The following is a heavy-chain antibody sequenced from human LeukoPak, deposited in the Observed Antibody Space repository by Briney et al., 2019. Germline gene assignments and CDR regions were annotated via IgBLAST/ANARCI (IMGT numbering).Heavy chain of an antibody. Sequence: GGSLRLSCAASGFTFSSYLMPWVRHVPGQGLVWVARINPGGSSITYADSVKGRFTSSRDNAKNTLYLQMDSLRAEDTGVYYCARSNQADDYWGQGTLVTVSS. D-gene: IGHD1-14*01. CDR1: GFTFSSYL. CDR3: ARSNQADDY. J-gene: IGHJ4*02. CDR2: INPGGSSI. V-gene: IGHV3-74*01.